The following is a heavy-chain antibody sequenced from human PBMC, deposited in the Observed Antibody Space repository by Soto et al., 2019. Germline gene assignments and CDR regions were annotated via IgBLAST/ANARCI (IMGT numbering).Heavy chain of an antibody. CDR3: AKEKSVMYSGYDAFDI. CDR2: ISNNSSVK. D-gene: IGHD5-12*01. V-gene: IGHV3-48*02. J-gene: IGHJ3*02. CDR1: GFTFSNYS. Sequence: GGSLRLSCAASGFTFSNYSINWVRRAPGKGLEWLSYISNNSSVKYYADSVKGRFTISRDNAKNSLYLQMNSLRDEDTAVYYCAKEKSVMYSGYDAFDIWGRGTMVTVSS.